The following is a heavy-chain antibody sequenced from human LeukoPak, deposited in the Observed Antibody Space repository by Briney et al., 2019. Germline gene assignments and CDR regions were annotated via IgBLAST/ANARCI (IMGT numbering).Heavy chain of an antibody. D-gene: IGHD1-26*01. V-gene: IGHV3-21*06. Sequence: GGSLRLSCAASGFTFTTYRINWVRQAPGKGLEWVSSISSSGSDSYYTDSVKGRFSISRDNAKNSLDLQMNNLRAEDTAVYYCAREKATNPVGYYGMNVWGQGTTVTVSS. CDR3: AREKATNPVGYYGMNV. J-gene: IGHJ6*02. CDR1: GFTFTTYR. CDR2: ISSSGSDS.